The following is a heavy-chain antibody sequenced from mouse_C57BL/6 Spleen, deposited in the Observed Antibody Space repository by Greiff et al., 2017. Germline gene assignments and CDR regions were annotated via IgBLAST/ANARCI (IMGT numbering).Heavy chain of an antibody. Sequence: QVQLKESGAELVRPGASVTLSCKASGYTFTDYEMHWVKQTPVHGLEWIGAIDPETGGTAYNQKFKGKAILTADKSSSTAYMELRSLTSEDSAVYYCTRADDPWFAYWGQGTLVTVSA. V-gene: IGHV1-15*01. J-gene: IGHJ3*01. CDR2: IDPETGGT. CDR1: GYTFTDYE. CDR3: TRADDPWFAY.